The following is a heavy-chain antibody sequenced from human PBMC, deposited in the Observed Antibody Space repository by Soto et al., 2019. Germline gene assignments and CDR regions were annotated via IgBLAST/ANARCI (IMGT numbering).Heavy chain of an antibody. CDR1: GFTFSSYA. V-gene: IGHV3-23*01. Sequence: EVQLLESGGGLVQPGGSLRLSFAASGFTFSSYAMSWVRQAPGKGLEWVSAISGSGGSTYYADSVKGRFTISRDNSRTALYLQMTSRRSDDTAVDYCAKDRGYGYGWDYFDYWGQGTLVTVSS. CDR2: ISGSGGST. D-gene: IGHD5-18*01. CDR3: AKDRGYGYGWDYFDY. J-gene: IGHJ4*02.